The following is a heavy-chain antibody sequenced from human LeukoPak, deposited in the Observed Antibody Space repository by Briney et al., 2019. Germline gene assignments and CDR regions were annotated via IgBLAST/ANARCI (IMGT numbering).Heavy chain of an antibody. J-gene: IGHJ4*02. Sequence: GASVKVSCKASGYTFTSYAMHWVRQAPGQRLEWTGWINAGNGNTKYSQKFQGRVTITRDTSASTAYMELSSLRSEDTAVYYCARASGWYERYFDYWGQGTLVTVSS. V-gene: IGHV1-3*01. CDR3: ARASGWYERYFDY. CDR2: INAGNGNT. D-gene: IGHD6-19*01. CDR1: GYTFTSYA.